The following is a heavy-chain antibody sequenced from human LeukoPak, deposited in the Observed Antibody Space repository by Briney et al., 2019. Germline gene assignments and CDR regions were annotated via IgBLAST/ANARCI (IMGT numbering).Heavy chain of an antibody. CDR3: AKERLVGVKGIDY. CDR2: ISGSGGST. Sequence: GGSLRLSCAASGFTFSSYAMSWVRQAPGKGLEWVSAISGSGGSTYYADSVRGRFTISRDNSKNTLDLQMNSLRVEDTAVYYCAKERLVGVKGIDYWGQGTLVTVSS. V-gene: IGHV3-23*01. J-gene: IGHJ4*02. D-gene: IGHD1-26*01. CDR1: GFTFSSYA.